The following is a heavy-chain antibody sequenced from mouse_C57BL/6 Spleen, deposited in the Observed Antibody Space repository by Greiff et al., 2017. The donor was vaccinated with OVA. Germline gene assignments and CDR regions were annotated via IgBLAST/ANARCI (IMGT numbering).Heavy chain of an antibody. Sequence: EVMLVESGGDLVKPGGSLKLSCAASGFTFSSYGMSWVRQTPDKRLEWVATISSGGSYTYYPDRVKGRFTISRDHAKNTLYLQRSSLKSEDTAMYYCARHGYDGYYDYFDYWGQGTTLTVSS. V-gene: IGHV5-6*01. D-gene: IGHD2-3*01. CDR3: ARHGYDGYYDYFDY. CDR1: GFTFSSYG. J-gene: IGHJ2*01. CDR2: ISSGGSYT.